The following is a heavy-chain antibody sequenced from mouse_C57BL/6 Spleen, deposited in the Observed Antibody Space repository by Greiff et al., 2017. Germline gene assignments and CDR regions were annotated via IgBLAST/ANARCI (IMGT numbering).Heavy chain of an antibody. CDR2: INPSNGGT. D-gene: IGHD1-2*01. Sequence: QVQLQQSGTELVKPGASVKLSCKASGYTFTSYWMHWVKQRPGQGLEWIGNINPSNGGTNYNEKFKSKATLTVDKSSSTDYMQLNSLTSEDSAVYYCARSLLRDYYFDYWGQGTTLTLAS. CDR1: GYTFTSYW. J-gene: IGHJ2*01. CDR3: ARSLLRDYYFDY. V-gene: IGHV1-53*01.